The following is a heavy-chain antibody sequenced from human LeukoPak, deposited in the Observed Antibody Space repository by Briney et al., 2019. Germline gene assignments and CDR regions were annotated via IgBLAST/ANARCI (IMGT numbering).Heavy chain of an antibody. J-gene: IGHJ4*02. V-gene: IGHV4-39*07. CDR1: GGSISSSSYY. CDR3: ARARSIVVVINYYFDY. Sequence: SETLSLTCTVSGGSISSSSYYWGWIRQPPGKGLEWIGSIYYSGSTYYNPSLKSRVTISVDTSKNQFSLKLSSVTAADTAVYYCARARSIVVVINYYFDYWGQGTLVTVSS. D-gene: IGHD3-22*01. CDR2: IYYSGST.